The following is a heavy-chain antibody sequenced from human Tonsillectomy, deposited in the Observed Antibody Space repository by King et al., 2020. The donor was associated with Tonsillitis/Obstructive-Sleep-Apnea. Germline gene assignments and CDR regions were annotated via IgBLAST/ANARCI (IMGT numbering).Heavy chain of an antibody. Sequence: QLVQSGAEVKKPGASVKVSCKASGYTFTGYYVHWVRQAPGQGLEWMGWINPNSGGTNYAQKFQGRVTMTRDTSISTAYMELSRLRSDDTDVYYCAREEVGAVGVIYYYYGMDVWGQGTTVTVSS. CDR1: GYTFTGYY. CDR2: INPNSGGT. J-gene: IGHJ6*02. V-gene: IGHV1-2*02. CDR3: AREEVGAVGVIYYYYGMDV. D-gene: IGHD3-3*01.